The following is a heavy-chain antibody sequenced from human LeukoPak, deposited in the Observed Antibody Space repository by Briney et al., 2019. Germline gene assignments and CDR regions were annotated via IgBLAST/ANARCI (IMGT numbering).Heavy chain of an antibody. Sequence: KASQTLSLTCTVSGGSISNNHYYWTWIRQPPGKGLEWIGYIYHSGSTYYNPSLKSRVTISVDTSKNQFSLKLSSVTAADTAVYYCARGTTVRGVNWGQGTLVTVSS. CDR2: IYHSGST. V-gene: IGHV4-30-2*05. CDR1: GGSISNNHYY. CDR3: ARGTTVRGVN. J-gene: IGHJ4*02. D-gene: IGHD3-10*01.